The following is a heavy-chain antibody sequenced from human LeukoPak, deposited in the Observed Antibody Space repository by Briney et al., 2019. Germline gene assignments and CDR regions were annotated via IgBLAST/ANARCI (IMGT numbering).Heavy chain of an antibody. CDR1: GFTFSDYY. CDR2: ISSSSSYT. Sequence: KSGGSLRLSCAASGFTFSDYYMSWIRQAPGKGLEWVSYISSSSSYTDYADSVKGRFTISRDNAKNSLNLQMNSLRAEDTAVYYCARDSGYSGYSDHWGQGTLVTVSS. D-gene: IGHD5-12*01. V-gene: IGHV3-11*05. J-gene: IGHJ4*02. CDR3: ARDSGYSGYSDH.